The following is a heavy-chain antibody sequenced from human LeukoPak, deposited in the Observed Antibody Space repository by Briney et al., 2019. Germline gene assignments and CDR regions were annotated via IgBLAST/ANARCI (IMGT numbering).Heavy chain of an antibody. Sequence: SHTLSLTCTVSGGSISSGDYYWSWIRQPPGKGLEWIGYIYYSGSTYYNPSLKSRVTISVDTSKNQFSLKLSSVTAADTAVYYCARVVWTGTLTEYYYMDVWGKGTTVTVSS. CDR1: GGSISSGDYY. D-gene: IGHD1-1*01. V-gene: IGHV4-30-4*08. CDR3: ARVVWTGTLTEYYYMDV. J-gene: IGHJ6*03. CDR2: IYYSGST.